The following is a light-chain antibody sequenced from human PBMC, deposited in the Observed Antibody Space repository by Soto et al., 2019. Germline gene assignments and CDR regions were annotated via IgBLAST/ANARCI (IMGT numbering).Light chain of an antibody. Sequence: DSQLAQTPSTLSASVGDEVTITCRASQTISRWLAWYQQKPGTAPKVLIYHASNLQSGVPSRFSGSGSGTEFTLTISSLQPDDFATYYCQQYNSYSFGQGTKVDI. CDR2: HAS. V-gene: IGKV1-5*01. J-gene: IGKJ1*01. CDR1: QTISRW. CDR3: QQYNSYS.